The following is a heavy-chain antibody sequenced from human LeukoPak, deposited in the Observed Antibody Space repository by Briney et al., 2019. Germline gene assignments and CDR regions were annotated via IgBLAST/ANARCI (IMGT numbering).Heavy chain of an antibody. J-gene: IGHJ4*02. V-gene: IGHV5-10-1*01. D-gene: IGHD3-22*01. CDR1: GYRFTTYW. Sequence: GESLKISFKGSGYRFTTYWISWVRQMPGKGLEWMGRIDPSDSYTNYSPSFQGHVTISADKSISTAYLQWSTLKASDTAMYYCARQGGAYDRSGYRQLDYWGQGTLVTVSS. CDR2: IDPSDSYT. CDR3: ARQGGAYDRSGYRQLDY.